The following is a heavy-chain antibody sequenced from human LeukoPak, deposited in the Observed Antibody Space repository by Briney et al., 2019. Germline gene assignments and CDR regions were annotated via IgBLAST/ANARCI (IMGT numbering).Heavy chain of an antibody. J-gene: IGHJ4*02. CDR1: GFTFSSYE. CDR3: ARPYCSSTTCYGFLNY. CDR2: ISSSGSTI. Sequence: SGGSLRLSCAASGFTFSSYEMNWLRQAPGKGLEWVSYISSSGSTIYYADSVKGRFTVSRDNAKNSLFLQMNSLRAEDTAVYYCARPYCSSTTCYGFLNYWGQGTLVSVSS. D-gene: IGHD2-2*01. V-gene: IGHV3-48*03.